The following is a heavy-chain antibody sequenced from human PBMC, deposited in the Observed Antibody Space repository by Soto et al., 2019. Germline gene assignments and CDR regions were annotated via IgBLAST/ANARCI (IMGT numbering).Heavy chain of an antibody. CDR2: IRSKANSYAT. CDR1: GFTFSGSA. Sequence: GGSLRLSCAASGFTFSGSAMHWVRQASGKGLEWVGRIRSKANSYATAYAASVKGRFTISRDDSKNTAYLQMNSLKTEDTAVYYCTSPNIVVVPATRGGMDVWGQGXTVTVSS. D-gene: IGHD2-2*01. J-gene: IGHJ6*02. V-gene: IGHV3-73*01. CDR3: TSPNIVVVPATRGGMDV.